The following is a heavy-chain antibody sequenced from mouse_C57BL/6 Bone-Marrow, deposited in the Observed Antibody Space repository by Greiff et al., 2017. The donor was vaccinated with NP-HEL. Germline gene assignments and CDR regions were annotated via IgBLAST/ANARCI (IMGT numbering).Heavy chain of an antibody. J-gene: IGHJ3*01. Sequence: EVMLVESGGGLVKPGGSLKLSCAASGFTFSSYAMSWVRQTPEKRLEWVATISDGGSYTYYPDNVKGRFTISRDNAKNNLYLQMSHLKSEDTAMYYCARGTNYYGSSYSWFAYWGQGTLVTVSA. V-gene: IGHV5-4*03. CDR3: ARGTNYYGSSYSWFAY. CDR2: ISDGGSYT. D-gene: IGHD1-1*01. CDR1: GFTFSSYA.